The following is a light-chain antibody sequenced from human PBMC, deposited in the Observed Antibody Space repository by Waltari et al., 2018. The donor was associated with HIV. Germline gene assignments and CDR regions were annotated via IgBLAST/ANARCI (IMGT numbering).Light chain of an antibody. CDR1: QTIDHKS. J-gene: IGKJ1*01. Sequence: VLTQSPPPLPVSPGVNATLSCRTSQTIDHKSLTWYQQRPGQPPRLVLFASSTRATGIPDRFRGSETGTEFALTIRRLETEDVAIYYGQGYGGSPRGTFGPGTRLEF. V-gene: IGKV3-20*01. CDR2: ASS. CDR3: QGYGGSPRGT.